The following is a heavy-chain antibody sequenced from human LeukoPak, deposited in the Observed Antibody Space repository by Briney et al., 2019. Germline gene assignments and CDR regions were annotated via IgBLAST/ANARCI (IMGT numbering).Heavy chain of an antibody. CDR3: ATDRSGWYEGYFDY. V-gene: IGHV4-39*07. CDR2: IYYSGST. D-gene: IGHD6-19*01. CDR1: GDSISSSKKY. Sequence: SETLSLTCTVSGDSISSSKKYWGWVRQPPGKGLEWIGSIYYSGSTYYNPSLKSRVTISVDTSKNQFSLKLSSVTAADTAVYYCATDRSGWYEGYFDYWGQGTLVTVSS. J-gene: IGHJ4*02.